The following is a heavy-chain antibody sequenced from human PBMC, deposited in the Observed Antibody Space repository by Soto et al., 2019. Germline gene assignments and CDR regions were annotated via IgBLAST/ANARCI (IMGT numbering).Heavy chain of an antibody. Sequence: QVQLVQSGAEVKKPGASVKVSCKASGYTFTSYGISWVRQAPGQGLEWMGWISAYNGITNYAQKLQGRVTITTDTSTSTAYMELRSLRSDDTAVYSCAGDRGAYGMDVWGQGTTVTVSS. CDR1: GYTFTSYG. CDR3: AGDRGAYGMDV. CDR2: ISAYNGIT. V-gene: IGHV1-18*01. J-gene: IGHJ6*02.